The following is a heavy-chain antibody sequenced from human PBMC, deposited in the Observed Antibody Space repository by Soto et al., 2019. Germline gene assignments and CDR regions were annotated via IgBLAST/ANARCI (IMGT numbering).Heavy chain of an antibody. D-gene: IGHD3-10*01. V-gene: IGHV3-21*01. CDR3: AREEGSGPGYGYGMDV. J-gene: IGHJ6*02. Sequence: GGSLRLSCAASGFTFSSYSMNWARQAPGKGLEWVSSISSSSSYIYYADSVKGRFTISRDNAKNSLYLQMNSLRAEDTAVYYCAREEGSGPGYGYGMDVWGQGTTVTVSS. CDR2: ISSSSSYI. CDR1: GFTFSSYS.